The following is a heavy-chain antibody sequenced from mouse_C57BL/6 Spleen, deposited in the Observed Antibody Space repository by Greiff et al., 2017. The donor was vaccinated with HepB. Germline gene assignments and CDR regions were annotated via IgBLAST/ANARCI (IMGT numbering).Heavy chain of an antibody. V-gene: IGHV1-82*01. D-gene: IGHD1-1*01. CDR1: GYAFSSSW. Sequence: VQLQQSGPELVKPGASVKISCKASGYAFSSSWMNWVKQRPGKGLEWIGRIYPGDGDTNYNGKFKGKATLTADKSSSTAYMQLSSLTSEDSAVYFCAKSPYYGAMDYWGQRTSVTVSS. J-gene: IGHJ4*01. CDR2: IYPGDGDT. CDR3: AKSPYYGAMDY.